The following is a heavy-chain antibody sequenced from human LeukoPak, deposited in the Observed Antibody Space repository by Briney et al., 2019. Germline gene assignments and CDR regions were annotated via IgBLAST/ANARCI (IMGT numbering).Heavy chain of an antibody. V-gene: IGHV4-59*01. D-gene: IGHD3-22*01. CDR1: GGSISSYY. Sequence: SGTLSLTCTVSGGSISSYYWSWIRQPPGKGLEWIGYIYYSGSTNYNPSLKSRVTISVDTSKNQFSLKLSSVTAADTAVYYCARRDSSGYYSYWGQGTLVTVSS. CDR2: IYYSGST. J-gene: IGHJ4*02. CDR3: ARRDSSGYYSY.